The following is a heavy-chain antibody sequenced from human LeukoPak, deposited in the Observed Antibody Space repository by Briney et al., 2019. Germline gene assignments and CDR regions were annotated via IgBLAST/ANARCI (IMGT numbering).Heavy chain of an antibody. Sequence: GASLRLSCAASGFTFSGYSMNWVRQAPGKGLEWVSIISSDSSHIYDADSAKGRFTISRDNAKNSLYLQMNSLRAEDTAVYYCAELGITMIGGVWGKGTTVTISS. CDR2: ISSDSSHI. D-gene: IGHD3-10*02. CDR1: GFTFSGYS. V-gene: IGHV3-21*01. CDR3: AELGITMIGGV. J-gene: IGHJ6*04.